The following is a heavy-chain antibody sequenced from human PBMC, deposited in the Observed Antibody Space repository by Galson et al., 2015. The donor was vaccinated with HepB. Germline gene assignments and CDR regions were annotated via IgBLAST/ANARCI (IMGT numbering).Heavy chain of an antibody. J-gene: IGHJ2*01. D-gene: IGHD4-17*01. V-gene: IGHV3-30-3*01. CDR2: ISYTGSYT. CDR1: GFSFNYFP. CDR3: VRPRGAGAGDYQNWYFDL. Sequence: SLRLSCAASGFSFNYFPMHWVRQAPGKGLEWVAVISYTGSYTGYADFGRGRFTISRDNSKNALYLQMNSLRVEDTALYYCVRPRGAGAGDYQNWYFDLWGCGTLVTVSS.